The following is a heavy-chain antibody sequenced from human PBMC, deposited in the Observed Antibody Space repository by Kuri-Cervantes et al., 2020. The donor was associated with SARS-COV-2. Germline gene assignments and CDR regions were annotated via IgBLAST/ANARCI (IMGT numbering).Heavy chain of an antibody. CDR2: ISSDGKNK. J-gene: IGHJ4*02. CDR3: AKDRAGVHDF. D-gene: IGHD2-21*01. V-gene: IGHV3-30*18. CDR1: GFTLSSYW. Sequence: GESLKISCAASGFTLSSYWMHWVRQAPGKGLEWVTFISSDGKNKKCMASGKGRFTISRDNSQNTLYLQMKSLRDEDTAIYYCAKDRAGVHDFWGQGTLVTVSS.